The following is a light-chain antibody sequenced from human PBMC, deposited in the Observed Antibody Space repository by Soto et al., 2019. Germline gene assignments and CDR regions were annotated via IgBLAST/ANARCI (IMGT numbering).Light chain of an antibody. CDR2: AIS. V-gene: IGKV1-39*01. CDR3: QQSYSTPYT. Sequence: DIQMTQAPSSLSASGGDRVTITCRASQSITNYLNWYQQKPGKAPKLLMYAISTLQSGVPSRFGGSGSGTEFTLTISSLQPDDFATYYCQQSYSTPYTFGQGTKVDI. J-gene: IGKJ2*01. CDR1: QSITNY.